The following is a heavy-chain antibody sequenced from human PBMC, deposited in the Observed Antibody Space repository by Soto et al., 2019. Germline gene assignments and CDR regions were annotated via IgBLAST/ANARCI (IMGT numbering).Heavy chain of an antibody. V-gene: IGHV3-23*01. Sequence: EVQLLESGGGLVQPGGPLRLSCAASGFTFSSYAMSWVRQAPGKGLEWVSAISGSGGSTYYADSVKGRFTISRDNSKNTLYLQMNSLRAEDTAVYYCAKDPNYDFWSGYPSHYGMDVWGQGTTVTVSS. J-gene: IGHJ6*02. CDR1: GFTFSSYA. CDR3: AKDPNYDFWSGYPSHYGMDV. CDR2: ISGSGGST. D-gene: IGHD3-3*01.